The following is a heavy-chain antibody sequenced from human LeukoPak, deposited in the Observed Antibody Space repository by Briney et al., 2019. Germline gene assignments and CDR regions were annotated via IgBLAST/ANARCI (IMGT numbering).Heavy chain of an antibody. CDR2: VYYSGST. J-gene: IGHJ4*02. CDR3: ARNGGNSDFDY. D-gene: IGHD4-23*01. Sequence: SETLSLTCTVSGGSISSSNYYWGWIRQPPGKGLEWIGSVYYSGSTYYNPSLKSRVTISVDTSKNQFSLKLSSVTAADTAVYYCARNGGNSDFDYWGQGTLVTVSS. V-gene: IGHV4-39*07. CDR1: GGSISSSNYY.